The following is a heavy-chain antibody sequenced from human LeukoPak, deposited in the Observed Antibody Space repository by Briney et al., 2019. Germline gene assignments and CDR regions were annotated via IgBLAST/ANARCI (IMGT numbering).Heavy chain of an antibody. CDR2: IYTSGTT. V-gene: IGHV4-4*07. CDR3: ARGISGSGSYGHSDY. Sequence: SETLSLTCTVSNGSISIYYWSWIRQPAGKGLEWIGRIYTSGTTNYNPSLKSRVTMSVDTSKNQFSLRLSSVTAADTAIYYCARGISGSGSYGHSDYWGQGILVTVSS. D-gene: IGHD1-26*01. CDR1: NGSISIYY. J-gene: IGHJ4*02.